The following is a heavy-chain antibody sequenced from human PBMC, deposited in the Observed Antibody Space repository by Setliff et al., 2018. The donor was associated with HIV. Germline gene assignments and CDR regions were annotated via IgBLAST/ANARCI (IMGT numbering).Heavy chain of an antibody. Sequence: ASVKVSCKAFGYTFTGYYIHWVRQAPGQGLEWMGRINPNSGGTNHAQKFRGSVTMTRDRSINTAYMELSGLTSDDTAVYYCARQLSNSFDYWGQGALVTVSS. CDR3: ARQLSNSFDY. V-gene: IGHV1-2*06. D-gene: IGHD1-1*01. CDR2: INPNSGGT. J-gene: IGHJ4*02. CDR1: GYTFTGYY.